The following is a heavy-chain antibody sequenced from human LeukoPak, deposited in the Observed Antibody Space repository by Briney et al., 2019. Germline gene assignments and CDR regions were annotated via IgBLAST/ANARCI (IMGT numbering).Heavy chain of an antibody. J-gene: IGHJ4*02. CDR1: GYTFTSYG. Sequence: GASVKVSCKASGYTFTSYGISWVRQAPGQGLEWMGWISAYNSNTNYAQKLQGRVTMTTDTSTSTAYMELRSLRSDDTAVYYCARVRGGYCSSTSCYLGYWGQGTLVTVSS. V-gene: IGHV1-18*04. D-gene: IGHD2-2*01. CDR3: ARVRGGYCSSTSCYLGY. CDR2: ISAYNSNT.